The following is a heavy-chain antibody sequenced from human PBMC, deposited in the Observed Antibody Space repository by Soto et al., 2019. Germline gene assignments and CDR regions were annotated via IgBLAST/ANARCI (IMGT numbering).Heavy chain of an antibody. Sequence: EVQLLESGGGLVQPGGSLRLSCAGSGFTFINYAVTWVRQAPGKGLEWVSTISGSGGSTYYADSVKRRFTISRDNSKNTLYVQMNRLRAEDKAVYYCAKAKSSSWYEIDYWGQGTLVTVSS. CDR1: GFTFINYA. V-gene: IGHV3-23*01. J-gene: IGHJ4*02. CDR3: AKAKSSSWYEIDY. CDR2: ISGSGGST. D-gene: IGHD6-13*01.